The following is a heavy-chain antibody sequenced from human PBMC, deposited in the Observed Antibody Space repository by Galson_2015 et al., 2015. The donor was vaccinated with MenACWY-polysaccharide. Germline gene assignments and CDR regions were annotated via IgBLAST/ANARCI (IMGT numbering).Heavy chain of an antibody. V-gene: IGHV4-61*02. CDR3: ARFTQTDAFDI. J-gene: IGHJ3*02. CDR1: GGSISSGSYC. D-gene: IGHD3-16*01. CDR2: IYTSGST. Sequence: TLSLTCTVSGGSISSGSYCWSWIRQPAGKGLEWIGRIYTSGSTNYNPSLKSRVTISVETSKNQFSLKLSSVTAADTAVYYCARFTQTDAFDIWGQGTMVTVSS.